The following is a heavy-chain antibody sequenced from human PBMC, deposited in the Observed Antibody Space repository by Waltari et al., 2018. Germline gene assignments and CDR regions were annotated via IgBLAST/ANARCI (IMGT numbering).Heavy chain of an antibody. CDR3: ARDGGGVDYNLDYFDY. J-gene: IGHJ4*02. D-gene: IGHD4-4*01. Sequence: QVQVVESGGGVVQPGTSLRLSCTTSGFIFSNYGMHWVRQAPGKGLWCVTVVWFDGTSKYYADSVKGRFTVSRDNSKNTLYLQMNSLRADDTAVYYCARDGGGVDYNLDYFDYWGQGTLVTVSS. CDR1: GFIFSNYG. V-gene: IGHV3-33*01. CDR2: VWFDGTSK.